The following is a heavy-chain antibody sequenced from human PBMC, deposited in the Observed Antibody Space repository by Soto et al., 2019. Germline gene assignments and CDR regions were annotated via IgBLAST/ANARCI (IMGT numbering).Heavy chain of an antibody. CDR3: ARDYGHDCSGANCHFYF. V-gene: IGHV1-69*13. D-gene: IGHD2-15*01. Sequence: EASVKVSCKASGGTFSRHAINWVRQAPGHGLQWMGGIVPLFGTANYAQKFQGRVTITADESTSTAHMELRSLRSEDTAVYYCARDYGHDCSGANCHFYFWGQGTLATVSA. J-gene: IGHJ4*02. CDR1: GGTFSRHA. CDR2: IVPLFGTA.